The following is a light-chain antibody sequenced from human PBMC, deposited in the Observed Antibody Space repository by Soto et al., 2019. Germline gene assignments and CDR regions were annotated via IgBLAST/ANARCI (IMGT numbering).Light chain of an antibody. CDR1: QSVSSY. Sequence: EIVLPQSPATLSLSHAEKAPLSCMPSQSVSSYLAWSQQKPGPAPTLLIYDASNRATGIPARFSGSGSGTDFTLTITSLEPEDFAVYYCQQRSNWPPIPFGQGTR. V-gene: IGKV3-11*01. J-gene: IGKJ5*01. CDR2: DAS. CDR3: QQRSNWPPIP.